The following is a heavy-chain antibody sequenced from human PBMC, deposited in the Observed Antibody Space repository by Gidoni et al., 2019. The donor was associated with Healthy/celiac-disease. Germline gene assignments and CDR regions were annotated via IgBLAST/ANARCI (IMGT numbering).Heavy chain of an antibody. J-gene: IGHJ4*02. CDR2: ISSNGGST. CDR3: VKVGGPSYSSSSRLNYFDY. Sequence: EVQLVESGGGLVQPGGSLRLSCSASGFTFSSYAMHWVRQAPGKGLEYVSAISSNGGSTYYADSVKGRFTISRDNSKNTLYLQMSSLRAEDTAVYYCVKVGGPSYSSSSRLNYFDYWGQGTLVTVSS. D-gene: IGHD6-6*01. V-gene: IGHV3-64D*06. CDR1: GFTFSSYA.